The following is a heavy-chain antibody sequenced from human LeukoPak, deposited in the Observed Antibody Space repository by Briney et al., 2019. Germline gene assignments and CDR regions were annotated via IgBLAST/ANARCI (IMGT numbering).Heavy chain of an antibody. D-gene: IGHD5-12*01. CDR2: INHSGST. V-gene: IGHV4-34*01. CDR3: ARGWLYFDY. J-gene: IGHJ4*02. Sequence: PSETLSLTCAVYGGSFSGYYWSWIRQLPGKGLEWIGEINHSGSTNYNPSLKSRVTISVDTSKNQFSLKLSSVTAADTAVYYCARGWLYFDYWGQGTLVTVSS. CDR1: GGSFSGYY.